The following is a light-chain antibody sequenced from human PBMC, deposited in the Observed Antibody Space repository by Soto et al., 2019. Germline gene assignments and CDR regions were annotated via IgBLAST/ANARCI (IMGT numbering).Light chain of an antibody. V-gene: IGKV3-15*01. Sequence: VVLTQSPATLSLSPGERATLSCRASQSISINLAWYQQKPGQAPRLLIYAASNRATGVPARFSGSWSGTEFTLTISSLQSEDFAVYYCQQYNNWITFGQGTRLEIK. J-gene: IGKJ5*01. CDR1: QSISIN. CDR3: QQYNNWIT. CDR2: AAS.